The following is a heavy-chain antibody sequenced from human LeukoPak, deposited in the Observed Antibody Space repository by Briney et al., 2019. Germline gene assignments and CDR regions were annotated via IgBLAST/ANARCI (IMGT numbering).Heavy chain of an antibody. CDR3: ARIPRGTIVTSYYFDY. CDR2: IDWDDDK. D-gene: IGHD2/OR15-2a*01. J-gene: IGHJ4*02. V-gene: IGHV2-70*17. CDR1: GFSLITSGMC. Sequence: SGPTLVNPTQTLTLTCTFSGFSLITSGMCVSWIRQPPGKALEWLARIDWDDDKFYSTSLKTRLTISKDTSKNQVVLTMTNMDPVDTATYYCARIPRGTIVTSYYFDYWGQGTLVTVSS.